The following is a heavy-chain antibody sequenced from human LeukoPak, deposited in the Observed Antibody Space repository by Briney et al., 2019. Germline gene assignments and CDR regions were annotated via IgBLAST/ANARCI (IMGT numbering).Heavy chain of an antibody. CDR3: ARDGPRDIIVVPAANTYYYYGMDV. V-gene: IGHV3-23*01. Sequence: GGSLRLSCAASGFTFSSYAMSWVRQAPGKGLEWVSAISGSGGSTYYADSVKGRFTISRDKSKNTLYLQMNSLRAEDTAVYYCARDGPRDIIVVPAANTYYYYGMDVWGQGTTVTVSS. CDR2: ISGSGGST. J-gene: IGHJ6*02. CDR1: GFTFSSYA. D-gene: IGHD2-2*01.